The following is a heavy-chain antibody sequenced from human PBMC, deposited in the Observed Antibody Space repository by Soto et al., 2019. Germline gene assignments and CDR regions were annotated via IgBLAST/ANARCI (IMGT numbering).Heavy chain of an antibody. CDR2: IYYSGST. D-gene: IGHD3-10*01. V-gene: IGHV4-39*01. Sequence: PSETLSLTCTVSGGSISSSSYYWGWIRQPPGKGLEWIGSIYYSGSTYYNPSLKSRVTISVDTSKNQFSLKLSSVTAADTAVYYCVRLLVWFGDRSARGYFDYWGQGTLVTVSS. CDR1: GGSISSSSYY. J-gene: IGHJ4*02. CDR3: VRLLVWFGDRSARGYFDY.